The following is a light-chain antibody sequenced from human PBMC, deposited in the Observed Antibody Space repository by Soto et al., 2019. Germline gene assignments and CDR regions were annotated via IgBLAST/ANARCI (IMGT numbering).Light chain of an antibody. CDR3: QQHDGWPRT. CDR1: QSVSSK. V-gene: IGKV3-15*01. CDR2: GAS. J-gene: IGKJ1*01. Sequence: EIVMTQSPATLSVSPGERATLSCRASQSVSSKLAWYQQKPGQAPRLLIYGASARATGIPARFSGSGSGTEFTLTISSLQSEDFAVYHCQQHDGWPRTFGQGTKVDIK.